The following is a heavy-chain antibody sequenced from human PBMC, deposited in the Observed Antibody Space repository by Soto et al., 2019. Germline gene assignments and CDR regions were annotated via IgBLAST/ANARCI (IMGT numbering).Heavy chain of an antibody. CDR3: ARPANPPICSSTSCYSSWFDP. CDR1: GGSISSSSYY. D-gene: IGHD2-2*01. CDR2: IYYSGST. J-gene: IGHJ5*02. V-gene: IGHV4-39*01. Sequence: ASETLSLTCTVSGGSISSSSYYWGWIRQPPGKGLEWIGSIYYSGSTYYNPSLKSRVTISVDTSKNQFSLKLSSVTAADTAVYYCARPANPPICSSTSCYSSWFDPWAREPWSPSPQ.